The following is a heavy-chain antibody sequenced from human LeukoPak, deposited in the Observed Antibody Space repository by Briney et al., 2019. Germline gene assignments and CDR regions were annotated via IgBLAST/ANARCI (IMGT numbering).Heavy chain of an antibody. J-gene: IGHJ5*02. CDR1: GGSISIFY. V-gene: IGHV4-4*07. CDR3: ARHRITMVRGVSWFDP. Sequence: ASETLSLTCTVSGGSISIFYWSWIRQPAGKGLDWIGRIHSSGSINHNPSLKSRVTLSVDTSKNQFSLKLSSVTAADTAVYYCARHRITMVRGVSWFDPWGQGTLVTVSS. CDR2: IHSSGSI. D-gene: IGHD3-10*01.